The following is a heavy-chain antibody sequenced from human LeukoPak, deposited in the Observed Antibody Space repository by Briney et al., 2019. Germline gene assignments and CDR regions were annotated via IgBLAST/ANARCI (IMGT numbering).Heavy chain of an antibody. Sequence: SETLSLTCAVYGGSFSVYYWSWIRHPPGKGMVWIGEINHSWSTNYNPSLKSPVTISVDTSNNQFSLKLSSVTAADMAVYYCARYRSRTFGGVIATRNWFDPWGQGTLVTVSS. D-gene: IGHD3-16*02. CDR2: INHSWST. CDR3: ARYRSRTFGGVIATRNWFDP. J-gene: IGHJ5*02. V-gene: IGHV4-34*01. CDR1: GGSFSVYY.